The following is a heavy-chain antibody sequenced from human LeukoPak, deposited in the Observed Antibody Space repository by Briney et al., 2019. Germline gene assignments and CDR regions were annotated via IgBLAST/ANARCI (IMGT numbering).Heavy chain of an antibody. V-gene: IGHV4-38-2*02. CDR3: ARQGGSGYLGGNWFDP. CDR2: IYHSVST. Sequence: PSETLSLTCTVSGYSISSGYYWGWIRQPPGKGLEWIGSIYHSVSTYYNPSLKSRVTISVDTSKSQCSLKLSSVTAADTAVYYCARQGGSGYLGGNWFDPWGQGTLVTVSS. J-gene: IGHJ5*02. D-gene: IGHD5-12*01. CDR1: GYSISSGYY.